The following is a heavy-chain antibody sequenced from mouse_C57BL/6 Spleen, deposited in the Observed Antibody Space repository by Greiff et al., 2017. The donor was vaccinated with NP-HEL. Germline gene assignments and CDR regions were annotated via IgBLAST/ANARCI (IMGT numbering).Heavy chain of an antibody. Sequence: VQLQQSGAELVRPGPSVKMSCKASGYTFTNYWIGWAKQRPGHGLEWIGDIYPGGGYTNYNEKFKGKATLTADKSSSTAYMQFSSLTSEDSAIYYCARYDYDGVYAMDYWGQGTSVTVSS. CDR1: GYTFTNYW. V-gene: IGHV1-63*01. CDR2: IYPGGGYT. J-gene: IGHJ4*01. CDR3: ARYDYDGVYAMDY. D-gene: IGHD2-4*01.